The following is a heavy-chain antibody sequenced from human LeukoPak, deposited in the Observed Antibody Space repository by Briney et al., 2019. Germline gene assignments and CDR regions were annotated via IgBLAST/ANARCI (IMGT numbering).Heavy chain of an antibody. D-gene: IGHD1-26*01. V-gene: IGHV3-53*01. CDR1: GFTVSSNY. CDR2: IYSGGST. Sequence: GGSLRLSCAASGFTVSSNYMSWVRQAPGRGLDWVSVIYSGGSTYYADSVKGRFTISRDNSKNTLYLQMNSLRAEDTAVYYCASSRMGATSHWGQGTLVTVSS. J-gene: IGHJ4*02. CDR3: ASSRMGATSH.